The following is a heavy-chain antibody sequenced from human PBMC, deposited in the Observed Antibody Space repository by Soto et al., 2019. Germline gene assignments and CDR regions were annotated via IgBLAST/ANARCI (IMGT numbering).Heavy chain of an antibody. V-gene: IGHV3-30*18. CDR3: AKDRVVAAKDEDFNWFDP. CDR1: GFTFSSYG. CDR2: ISYDGSNK. J-gene: IGHJ5*02. Sequence: QVQLVESGGGVVQPGRSLRLSCAASGFTFSSYGMHWVRQAPGKGLEWVAVISYDGSNKYYADSVKGRFTISRDNSKNTLYLQMNSLRAEDTSVYYCAKDRVVAAKDEDFNWFDPWGQGTLVTGSS. D-gene: IGHD2-15*01.